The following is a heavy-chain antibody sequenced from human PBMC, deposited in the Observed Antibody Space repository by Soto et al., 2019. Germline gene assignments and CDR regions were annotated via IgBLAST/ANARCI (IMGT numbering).Heavy chain of an antibody. CDR2: ISGSGGST. CDR3: AKAFGYSYGNFIDY. Sequence: GGSLRLSCAASGFTFSSYAMNWVRQAPGKGLEWVSAISGSGGSTYYADSVKGRFTISRDNSKNTLYLQMNSLRAEDTAEYNCAKAFGYSYGNFIDYWGQGTLVTVSS. CDR1: GFTFSSYA. D-gene: IGHD5-18*01. J-gene: IGHJ4*02. V-gene: IGHV3-23*01.